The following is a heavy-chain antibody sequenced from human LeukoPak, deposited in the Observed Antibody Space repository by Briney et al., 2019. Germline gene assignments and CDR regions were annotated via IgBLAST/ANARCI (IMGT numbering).Heavy chain of an antibody. J-gene: IGHJ4*02. CDR1: GYTFTSYG. V-gene: IGHV1-18*01. CDR2: ISAYNGNT. CDR3: ARHRGITMVRGWRGLFDY. D-gene: IGHD3-10*01. Sequence: ASVKVSCKASGYTFTSYGISWVRQAPGQGLEWMGWISAYNGNTNYAQKLQGRVTMTTDTSTSTAYMELRSLRSDDTAVYYCARHRGITMVRGWRGLFDYWGQGTLVTVSS.